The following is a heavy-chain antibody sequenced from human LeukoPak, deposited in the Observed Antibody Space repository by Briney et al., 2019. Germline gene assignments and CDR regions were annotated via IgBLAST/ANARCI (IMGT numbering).Heavy chain of an antibody. CDR3: ARDYIGGWNDH. V-gene: IGHV3-7*01. Sequence: GGSLRLSCSASGFTFSSYWMSWVRQTIGKGLECVAKIREDGNEKFYVDSVKGRFTISRDNAKNSVYLQMNSLRVEDTAVYFCARDYIGGWNDHWGQGTLVTVSS. J-gene: IGHJ4*02. CDR1: GFTFSSYW. CDR2: IREDGNEK. D-gene: IGHD3-16*01.